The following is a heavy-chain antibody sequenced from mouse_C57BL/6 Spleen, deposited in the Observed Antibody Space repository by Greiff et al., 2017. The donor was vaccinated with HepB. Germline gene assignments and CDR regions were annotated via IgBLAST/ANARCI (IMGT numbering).Heavy chain of an antibody. CDR2: IWGVGST. CDR1: GFSLTSYG. J-gene: IGHJ4*01. CDR3: ARTYDYDRYAMDY. Sequence: VKLMESGPGLVAPSQSLSITCTVSGFSLTSYGVDWVRQSPGKGLEWLGVIWGVGSTNYNSALKSRLSISKDNSKSQVFLKMNSLQTDDTAMYYCARTYDYDRYAMDYWGQGTSVTVSS. D-gene: IGHD2-4*01. V-gene: IGHV2-6*01.